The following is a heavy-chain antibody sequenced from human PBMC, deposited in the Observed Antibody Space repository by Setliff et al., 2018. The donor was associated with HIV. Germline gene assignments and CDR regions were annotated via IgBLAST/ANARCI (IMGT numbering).Heavy chain of an antibody. D-gene: IGHD2-15*01. CDR3: VVYFIGNGGRGL. J-gene: IGHJ4*02. V-gene: IGHV4-34*01. CDR1: GGSFSNYY. Sequence: PSETLSPTCTVYGGSFSNYYTNWIRQPPGKGLEWIGELSPSGTTRSNPSLRSRVTISLDTSTSQFSLRLNSVTAADTAHYFCVVYFIGNGGRGLWGQGTQVTVSS. CDR2: LSPSGTT.